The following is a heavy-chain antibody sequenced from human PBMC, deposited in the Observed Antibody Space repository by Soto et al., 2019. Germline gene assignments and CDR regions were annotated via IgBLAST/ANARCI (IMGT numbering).Heavy chain of an antibody. CDR2: ITTTSSTM. V-gene: IGHV3-48*02. J-gene: IGHJ6*02. CDR1: GFIFSDYS. CDR3: ARDSSGRQYYGMDV. D-gene: IGHD3-22*01. Sequence: GGSLRLSCTPSGFIFSDYSMNWVHQAPGKGLEWISYITTTSSTMYYADSVKGRFTISRDNAKNSLYLQMNSLRDEDTAVYYCARDSSGRQYYGMDVWGQGTTVTVSS.